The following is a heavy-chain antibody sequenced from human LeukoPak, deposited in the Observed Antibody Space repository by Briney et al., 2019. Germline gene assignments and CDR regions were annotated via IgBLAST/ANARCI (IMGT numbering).Heavy chain of an antibody. CDR2: IYSGGST. J-gene: IGHJ4*02. CDR1: GFIVSSNY. V-gene: IGHV3-53*05. D-gene: IGHD6-13*01. Sequence: GGSLRLSCAASGFIVSSNYMSWVRQAPGKGLEWVSVIYSGGSTYYADSVKGRFTISRDNSKNTLYLQMNSLRAEDTAVYYCASPFSTGYSSSWYVYWGQGTLVTVSS. CDR3: ASPFSTGYSSSWYVY.